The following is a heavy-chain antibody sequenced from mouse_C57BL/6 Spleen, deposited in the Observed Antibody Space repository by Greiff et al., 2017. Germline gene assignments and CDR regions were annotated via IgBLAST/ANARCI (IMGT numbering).Heavy chain of an antibody. Sequence: EVHLVESGGGLVKPGGSLKLSCAASGFTFSDYGMHWVRQAPEKGLEWVAYISSGSSTIDYADTVKGRFTISRDNAKNTLSLQMTSLRSEDTAMYYCARRAPLGRYFDYWGQGTTLTVSS. CDR3: ARRAPLGRYFDY. D-gene: IGHD4-1*01. V-gene: IGHV5-17*01. CDR1: GFTFSDYG. CDR2: ISSGSSTI. J-gene: IGHJ2*01.